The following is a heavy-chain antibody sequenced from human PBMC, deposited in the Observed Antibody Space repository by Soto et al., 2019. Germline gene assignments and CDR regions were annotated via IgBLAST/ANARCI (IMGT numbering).Heavy chain of an antibody. CDR2: ISAYNGNT. Sequence: ASVKVSCKASGYTFTSYGISWVRQATGQGLEWMGWISAYNGNTNYAQKRQGRVTMTTDTSTSTAYMGLRSLRSDDTAVYYCAGDGLYYYGSDPFDPWGQGTLVTVSS. CDR1: GYTFTSYG. J-gene: IGHJ5*02. D-gene: IGHD3-10*01. CDR3: AGDGLYYYGSDPFDP. V-gene: IGHV1-18*01.